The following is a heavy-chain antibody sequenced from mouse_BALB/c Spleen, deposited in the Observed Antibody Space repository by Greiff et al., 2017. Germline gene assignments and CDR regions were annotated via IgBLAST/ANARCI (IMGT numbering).Heavy chain of an antibody. CDR1: GYAFTNYL. V-gene: IGHV1-54*01. CDR3: ARGGVPFAY. J-gene: IGHJ3*01. Sequence: VQLQQSGAELVRPGTSVKVSCKASGYAFTNYLIEWVKQRPGQGLEWIGVINPGSGGTNYNEKFKGKATLTADKSSSTAYMQLSSLTSDDSAVYFCARGGVPFAYWGQGTLVTVSA. CDR2: INPGSGGT.